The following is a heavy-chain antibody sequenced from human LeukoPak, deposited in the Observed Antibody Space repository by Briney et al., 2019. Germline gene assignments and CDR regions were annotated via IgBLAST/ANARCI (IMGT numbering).Heavy chain of an antibody. CDR1: GFTFITAE. Sequence: PGGALRLSCVASGFTFITAEMNWGRQAPGEGLELASYISGSGSLIYHSDSVKGRFTISRDNARNPLYLQMDDLRAEDTAVYCCSRDVSYWGQGTLVTVSS. V-gene: IGHV3-48*03. CDR2: ISGSGSLI. CDR3: SRDVSY. J-gene: IGHJ4*02.